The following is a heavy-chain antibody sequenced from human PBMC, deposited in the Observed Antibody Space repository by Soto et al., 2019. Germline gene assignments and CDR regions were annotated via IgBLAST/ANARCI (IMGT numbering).Heavy chain of an antibody. CDR3: AHTQLPVLEWFQGRPYYFDY. CDR1: GYTFTSYA. Sequence: RASVKVSCKASGYTFTSYAMHWVRQAPGQRLEWMGWINAGNGNTKYSQKFQGRVTITRDTSASTAYMELSSLRSEDTAVYYCAHTQLPVLEWFQGRPYYFDYWGQGTLVTFSS. V-gene: IGHV1-3*01. CDR2: INAGNGNT. D-gene: IGHD3-3*01. J-gene: IGHJ4*02.